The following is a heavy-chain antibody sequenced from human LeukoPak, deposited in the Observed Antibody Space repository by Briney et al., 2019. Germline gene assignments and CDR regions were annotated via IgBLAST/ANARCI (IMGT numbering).Heavy chain of an antibody. D-gene: IGHD6-6*01. Sequence: SQTLSLTCTVSGASINSGDYYWPWIRQPRGKGLEWIAYIYNSGSTYYNPSLRSRVAIPMDTSNNRFSLRLDSVTAADTAVYFCATTARHCSEYWGXXXXXTVSS. CDR2: IYNSGST. CDR3: ATTARHCSEY. J-gene: IGHJ4*01. CDR1: GASINSGDYY. V-gene: IGHV4-30-4*08.